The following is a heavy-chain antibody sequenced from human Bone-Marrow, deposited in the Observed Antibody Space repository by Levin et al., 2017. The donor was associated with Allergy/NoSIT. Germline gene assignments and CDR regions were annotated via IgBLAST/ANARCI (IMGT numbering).Heavy chain of an antibody. CDR3: ARDEVVEWLLNDY. V-gene: IGHV1-18*01. J-gene: IGHJ4*02. CDR2: ISVHNGNT. D-gene: IGHD3-3*01. CDR1: GYTFTSYG. Sequence: GESLKISCKASGYTFTSYGITWVRQAPGEGLEWMGWISVHNGNTNYAQKFQGRVTLTTDTSTSTAYMELRSLRSDDTAVYYCARDEVVEWLLNDYWGQGTLVTVSS.